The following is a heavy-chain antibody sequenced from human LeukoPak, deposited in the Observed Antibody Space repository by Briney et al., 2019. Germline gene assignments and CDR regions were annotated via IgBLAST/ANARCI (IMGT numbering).Heavy chain of an antibody. J-gene: IGHJ4*02. D-gene: IGHD1-26*01. CDR2: TSSSGTNI. V-gene: IGHV3-48*03. CDR3: ARMAGRGYYDY. Sequence: GGSLRLPCAASGFTFSSYEMNWVRQAPGKGLEWVSNTSSSGTNIYYADSVKGRFTIARDNAKNSLYLQMNSLRAEDTAVYYCARMAGRGYYDYWGQGTLVTVSS. CDR1: GFTFSSYE.